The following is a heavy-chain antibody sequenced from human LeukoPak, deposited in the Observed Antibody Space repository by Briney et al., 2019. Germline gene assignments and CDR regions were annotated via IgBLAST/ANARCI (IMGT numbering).Heavy chain of an antibody. Sequence: GESLKISCKASGYNFISYWIGWVRQTPEKGLEWMAIIYPGDSDARYSPSFQGQVTISADKSISTAYLQWSSLKASDTAMYYCATTGGVVPAALDYWGQGTLVTVSS. V-gene: IGHV5-51*01. CDR3: ATTGGVVPAALDY. CDR1: GYNFISYW. D-gene: IGHD2-2*01. J-gene: IGHJ4*02. CDR2: IYPGDSDA.